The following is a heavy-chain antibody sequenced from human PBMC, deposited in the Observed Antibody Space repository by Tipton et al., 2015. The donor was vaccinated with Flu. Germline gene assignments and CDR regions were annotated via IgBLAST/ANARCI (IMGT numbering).Heavy chain of an antibody. Sequence: SLRLSCAASGFTFSSYWMHWVRQAPGKGLVWVSRINSDGSSTSYADSVKGRFTISRDNAKNTLYLQMNSLRAEDTAVYYCARDEWSSRAGYYYYYMDVWGKGTTVTVSS. D-gene: IGHD2-8*01. CDR2: INSDGSST. CDR1: GFTFSSYW. J-gene: IGHJ6*03. V-gene: IGHV3-74*01. CDR3: ARDEWSSRAGYYYYYMDV.